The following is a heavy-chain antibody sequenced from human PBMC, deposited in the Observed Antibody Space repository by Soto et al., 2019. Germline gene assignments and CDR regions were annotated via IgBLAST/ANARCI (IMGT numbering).Heavy chain of an antibody. V-gene: IGHV5-10-1*01. CDR1: GYSFTTYW. CDR2: IDPADSST. D-gene: IGHD1-26*01. J-gene: IGHJ6*02. Sequence: GESLKISCQGSGYSFTTYWISWVRQMPGKGLEWMGKIDPADSSTNYSPSFQGHITISADRSINTAHLQFSSLKAADTAVYYCARLEKWYYNYYGLDVWGQGTMVTVSS. CDR3: ARLEKWYYNYYGLDV.